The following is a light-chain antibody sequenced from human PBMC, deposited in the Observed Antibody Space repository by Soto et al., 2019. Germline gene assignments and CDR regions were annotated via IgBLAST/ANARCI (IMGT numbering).Light chain of an antibody. CDR1: QSVYST. CDR3: QQYNKWPLT. J-gene: IGKJ4*01. V-gene: IGKV3-15*01. Sequence: EIVMTQSPATLSVSPGERATLSCRASQSVYSTLAWYQQKPGQAPRLLIYGASTRATGIAARFSGSGSGTEFTLTISSLKSEDFATYYCQQYNKWPLTFGEGNKVEIK. CDR2: GAS.